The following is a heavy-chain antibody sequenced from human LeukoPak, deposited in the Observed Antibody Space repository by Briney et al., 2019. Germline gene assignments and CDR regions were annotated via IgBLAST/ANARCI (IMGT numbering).Heavy chain of an antibody. CDR2: IGNDGSST. Sequence: GGSLRLSCAASGFTFSSYWMHWVRQAPGKGLVWVSCIGNDGSSTDYADSVKGGFTISRDNAKNALYLEMNSLRAGDTAVYYCARVGEMATITFWFDPWGQGTLVTVSS. V-gene: IGHV3-74*01. D-gene: IGHD5-24*01. CDR3: ARVGEMATITFWFDP. J-gene: IGHJ5*02. CDR1: GFTFSSYW.